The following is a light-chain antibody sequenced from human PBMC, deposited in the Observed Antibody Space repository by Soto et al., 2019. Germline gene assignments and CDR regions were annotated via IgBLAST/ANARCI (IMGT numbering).Light chain of an antibody. V-gene: IGLV2-14*01. CDR1: SSDVGGYNY. CDR3: SSFTSSSTLV. CDR2: DVS. J-gene: IGLJ2*01. Sequence: QSVLTQPASVSGSPGQSITISCTGTSSDVGGYNYVSWYQQHPGKAPKLMIYDVSNRPSGVSNRFSGSKSGNTASLTISGLQAEDEAVYHCSSFTSSSTLVFGGGTKLTV.